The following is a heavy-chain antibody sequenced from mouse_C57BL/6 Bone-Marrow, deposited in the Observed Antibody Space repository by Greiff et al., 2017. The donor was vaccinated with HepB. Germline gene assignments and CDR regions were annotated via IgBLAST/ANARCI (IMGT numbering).Heavy chain of an antibody. J-gene: IGHJ3*01. V-gene: IGHV1-64*01. D-gene: IGHD2-5*01. CDR3: AREGDYSKSWFAY. CDR1: GYTFTSYW. Sequence: QVQLQQPGAELVKPGASVKLSCKASGYTFTSYWMHWVKQRPGQGLEWIGMIHPNSGSTNYNEKFKSKATLTVDKSSSTAYMQLSSLTSEDSAVYDCAREGDYSKSWFAYWGQGTLVTVSA. CDR2: IHPNSGST.